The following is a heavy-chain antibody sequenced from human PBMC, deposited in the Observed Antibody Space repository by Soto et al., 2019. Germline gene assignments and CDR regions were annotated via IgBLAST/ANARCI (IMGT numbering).Heavy chain of an antibody. V-gene: IGHV4-34*01. Sequence: SETLSLTCAIYGGSFSGYYWSWIRQPPGKGLEWIGEINHSGSTNYNPSLKSRVTISVDTSKNQFSLKLSSVTAADTAVYYCARDRINNWFDPWGQGTLVT. CDR3: ARDRINNWFDP. CDR2: INHSGST. J-gene: IGHJ5*02. CDR1: GGSFSGYY. D-gene: IGHD1-20*01.